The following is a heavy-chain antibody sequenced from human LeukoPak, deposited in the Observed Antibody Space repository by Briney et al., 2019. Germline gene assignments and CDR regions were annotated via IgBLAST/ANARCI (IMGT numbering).Heavy chain of an antibody. CDR1: GGSISSSSYY. Sequence: SETLSLTCTVSGGSISSSSYYWGWIRQPPGKGLEWIGSIYYSGSTYYNPSLKSRVTISVDTSKNQFSLKLSSVTAADTAVYYCARHAGSGSYGSAFDIWGQGTMVTVSS. CDR3: ARHAGSGSYGSAFDI. CDR2: IYYSGST. D-gene: IGHD3-10*01. V-gene: IGHV4-39*01. J-gene: IGHJ3*02.